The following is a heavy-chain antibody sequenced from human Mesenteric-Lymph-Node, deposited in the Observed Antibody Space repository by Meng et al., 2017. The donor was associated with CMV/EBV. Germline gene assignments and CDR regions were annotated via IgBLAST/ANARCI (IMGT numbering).Heavy chain of an antibody. D-gene: IGHD3-3*01. J-gene: IGHJ6*02. Sequence: GGSLRPSCAVSGSTSSTHWMTWVRQAPGKGLEWVANIKQDGSEKHYVDSVKGRFTISRDNAKHTLYLQMNSPRAEDTAVYYCAREARDDFWNGYWGPYYYYGMDVWGQGTTVTVSS. CDR1: GSTSSTHW. V-gene: IGHV3-7*01. CDR3: AREARDDFWNGYWGPYYYYGMDV. CDR2: IKQDGSEK.